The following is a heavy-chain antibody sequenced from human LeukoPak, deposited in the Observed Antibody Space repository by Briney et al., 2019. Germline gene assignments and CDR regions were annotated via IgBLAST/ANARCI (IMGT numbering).Heavy chain of an antibody. CDR1: GFTFSDYY. D-gene: IGHD2-15*01. V-gene: IGHV3-11*04. CDR3: ARAVSCSGGSCYDY. Sequence: GGALRLSCAASGFTFSDYYMSWIRQAPGKGLEWVSYISSSGSTIYYADSVKGRFTISRDNSKNTLYLQMGSLRAEDMAVYYCARAVSCSGGSCYDYWGQGTLVTVSS. CDR2: ISSSGSTI. J-gene: IGHJ4*02.